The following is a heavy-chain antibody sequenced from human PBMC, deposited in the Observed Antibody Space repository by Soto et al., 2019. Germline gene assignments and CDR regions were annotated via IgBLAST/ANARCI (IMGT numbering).Heavy chain of an antibody. CDR3: ARGNFNPYYDILTGYYNRFDP. D-gene: IGHD3-9*01. J-gene: IGHJ5*02. V-gene: IGHV1-18*01. CDR1: GYTFTSYG. CDR2: ISAYNGNT. Sequence: ASVKVSCKASGYTFTSYGISWVRQAPGQGLEWMGWISAYNGNTNYAQKLQGRVTMTTDTSTSTAYIELRSLRSDDTAVYYCARGNFNPYYDILTGYYNRFDPWGQGTLVTVSS.